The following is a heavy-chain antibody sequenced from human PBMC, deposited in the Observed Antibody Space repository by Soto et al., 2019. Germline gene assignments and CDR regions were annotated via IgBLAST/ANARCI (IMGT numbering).Heavy chain of an antibody. CDR2: IYYSGST. Sequence: SETLSLTCTVSGGSISSGDYYWSWIRQPPGKGLEWIGYIYYSGSTYYNPSLKSRVTISVDTSKNQFSLKLSSVTAADTAVYYCARARRPDILTGYFYDYWGQGTLVTVSS. D-gene: IGHD3-9*01. CDR1: GGSISSGDYY. CDR3: ARARRPDILTGYFYDY. V-gene: IGHV4-30-4*08. J-gene: IGHJ4*02.